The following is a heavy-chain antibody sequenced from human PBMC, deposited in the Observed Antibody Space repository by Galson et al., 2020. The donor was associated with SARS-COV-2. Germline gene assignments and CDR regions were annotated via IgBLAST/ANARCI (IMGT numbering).Heavy chain of an antibody. V-gene: IGHV3-23*01. CDR3: AKGRGNFGSDTFFDY. J-gene: IGHJ4*02. Sequence: GGSLRLSCAASGFTFSTYAMNWVRQAPGKGLEWVSTISGSDGTTYYADSVRGRFTISRDISKNTLYLQMNSRRVEDTAVYYCAKGRGNFGSDTFFDYWGQGTLVSASS. CDR2: ISGSDGTT. D-gene: IGHD3-10*01. CDR1: GFTFSTYA.